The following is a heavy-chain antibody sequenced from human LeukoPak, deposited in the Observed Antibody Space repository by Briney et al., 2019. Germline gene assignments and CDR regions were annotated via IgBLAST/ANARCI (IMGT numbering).Heavy chain of an antibody. J-gene: IGHJ3*02. Sequence: SETLSLTCAVYGGSFSGYYWSWIRQPPGKGLEWIGEINHSGSTNYNPSLKSRVTISVDTSKNQFSLKLSSVTAADTAVYYCARVRDYGDYVRAFDIWGQGTMVTVSS. CDR1: GGSFSGYY. V-gene: IGHV4-34*01. D-gene: IGHD4-17*01. CDR2: INHSGST. CDR3: ARVRDYGDYVRAFDI.